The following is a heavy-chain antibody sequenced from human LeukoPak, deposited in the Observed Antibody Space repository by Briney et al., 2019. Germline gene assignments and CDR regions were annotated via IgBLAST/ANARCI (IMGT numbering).Heavy chain of an antibody. CDR1: GYTFTSYA. CDR2: INAGNGNT. D-gene: IGHD2-15*01. J-gene: IGHJ4*02. V-gene: IGHV1-3*01. CDR3: ASYPPGYCSGGSCPTGG. Sequence: ASVKVSCKASGYTFTSYAMHWVRQAPGQRLEWMGWINAGNGNTKYSQKFQGRVTITRDTSASTAYMELSSLRSEDTAVYYCASYPPGYCSGGSCPTGGWGQGTLVTVSS.